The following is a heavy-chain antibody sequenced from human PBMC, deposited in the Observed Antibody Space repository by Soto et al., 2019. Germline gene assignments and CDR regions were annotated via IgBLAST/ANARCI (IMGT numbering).Heavy chain of an antibody. CDR3: ARQGIVVVVAAHFDY. CDR1: GGSISSSSYY. Sequence: PSETLSLTCTVSGGSISSSSYYWGWIRQPPGKGLEWIGSIYYSGSTYYNPSLKSRVTISVDTSKNQFSLKLSSVTAADTAVYYCARQGIVVVVAAHFDYWGQGTLVTVSS. CDR2: IYYSGST. D-gene: IGHD2-15*01. J-gene: IGHJ4*02. V-gene: IGHV4-39*01.